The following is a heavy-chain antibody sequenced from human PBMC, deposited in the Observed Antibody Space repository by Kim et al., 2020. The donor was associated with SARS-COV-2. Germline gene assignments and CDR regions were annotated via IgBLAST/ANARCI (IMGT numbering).Heavy chain of an antibody. CDR2: IYYSGST. J-gene: IGHJ4*02. Sequence: SETLSLTCTVSGGSISSGGYYWSWIRQHPGKGLEWIGYIYYSGSTYYNPSLKSRVTISVDTSKNQFSLKLSSVTAADTAVYYCARWFVGRHYYGSGSYYAHFDYWGQGTLVTVSS. CDR1: GGSISSGGYY. D-gene: IGHD3-10*01. V-gene: IGHV4-31*03. CDR3: ARWFVGRHYYGSGSYYAHFDY.